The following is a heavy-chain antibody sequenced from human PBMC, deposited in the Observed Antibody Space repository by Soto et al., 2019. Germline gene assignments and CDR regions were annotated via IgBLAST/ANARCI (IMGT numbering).Heavy chain of an antibody. CDR2: INPNSGGT. Sequence: ASVKVSCKASGYTFTGYYMHWVRQAPGQGLEWMGWINPNSGGTNYAQKFQGWVTMTRDTSISTAYMELSRLSSDDTAVYYCARGPLITMVRGVMRAFDIWGQGTMVTVSS. CDR3: ARGPLITMVRGVMRAFDI. J-gene: IGHJ3*02. CDR1: GYTFTGYY. D-gene: IGHD3-10*01. V-gene: IGHV1-2*04.